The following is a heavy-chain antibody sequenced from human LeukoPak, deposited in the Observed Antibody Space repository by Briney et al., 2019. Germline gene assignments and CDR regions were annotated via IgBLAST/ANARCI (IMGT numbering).Heavy chain of an antibody. CDR2: IDPSDSYT. J-gene: IGHJ1*01. CDR3: AGAGIAVAGNAEYFQH. CDR1: GYSFTSYW. D-gene: IGHD6-19*01. V-gene: IGHV5-10-1*01. Sequence: GESLKISCKGSGYSFTSYWISWVRQMPGKGLEWMGRIDPSDSYTNYSPSFQGLVTISADKSISTAYLQWSSLKASDTAMYYCAGAGIAVAGNAEYFQHWGQGTLVTVSS.